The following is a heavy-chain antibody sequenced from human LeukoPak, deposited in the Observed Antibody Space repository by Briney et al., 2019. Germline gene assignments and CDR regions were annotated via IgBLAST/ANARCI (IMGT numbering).Heavy chain of an antibody. D-gene: IGHD3-3*01. CDR1: GGSTSSSSYY. Sequence: SETLSLTCTVSGGSTSSSSYYWGWIRQPPGKGLEWIGSIYYSGSTYYNPSLKSRVTISVDTSKNQFSLKLSSVTAADTAVYYCASKITIFGVVISEIFDYWGQGTLVTVSS. J-gene: IGHJ4*02. CDR3: ASKITIFGVVISEIFDY. V-gene: IGHV4-39*07. CDR2: IYYSGST.